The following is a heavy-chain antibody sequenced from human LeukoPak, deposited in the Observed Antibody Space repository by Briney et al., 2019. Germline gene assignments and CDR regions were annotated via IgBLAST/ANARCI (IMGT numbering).Heavy chain of an antibody. CDR1: GDSINSLDL. CDR3: AGPVGRYSSGLYYYYFDY. D-gene: IGHD3-22*01. Sequence: SETLSLTCTVSGDSINSLDLWSWVRQPPGKGLEWIGEMYLSGTTHSNPSVKSRVTISIDKSKNQFFLNLSSVTAADTAVYYCAGPVGRYSSGLYYYYFDYWGQGTLVTVSS. J-gene: IGHJ4*02. CDR2: MYLSGTT. V-gene: IGHV4-4*02.